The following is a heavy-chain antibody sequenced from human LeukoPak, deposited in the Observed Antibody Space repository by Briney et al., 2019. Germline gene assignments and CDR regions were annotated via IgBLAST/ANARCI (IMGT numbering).Heavy chain of an antibody. CDR2: ISWNSGSI. D-gene: IGHD2-2*01. CDR1: GFTFDDYA. CDR3: AKGRDKYQLLSKNWFDP. J-gene: IGHJ5*02. Sequence: PGGSLRLSCAVSGFTFDDYAMHWVRQAPGKGLEWVSGISWNSGSIGYADSVKGRFTISRDNAKNSLYLQMNSLGAEDTALYYCAKGRDKYQLLSKNWFDPWGQGTLVTVSS. V-gene: IGHV3-9*01.